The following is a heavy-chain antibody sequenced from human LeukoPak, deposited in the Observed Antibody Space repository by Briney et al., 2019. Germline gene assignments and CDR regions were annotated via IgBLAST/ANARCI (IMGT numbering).Heavy chain of an antibody. V-gene: IGHV1-69*13. D-gene: IGHD5-24*01. J-gene: IGHJ4*02. CDR1: GGTFSSYA. CDR3: ARDKVEGGDGYNLLSY. Sequence: SVKASCKASGGTFSSYAISWVRQAPGQGLEWMGGIIPIFGTANYAQKFQGRVTITADESTSTAYMELSSLRSEDTAVYYCARDKVEGGDGYNLLSYWGQGTLVTVSS. CDR2: IIPIFGTA.